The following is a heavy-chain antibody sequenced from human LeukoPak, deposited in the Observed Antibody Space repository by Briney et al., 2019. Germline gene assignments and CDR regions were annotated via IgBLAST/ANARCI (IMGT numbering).Heavy chain of an antibody. D-gene: IGHD6-19*01. V-gene: IGHV7-4-1*02. CDR2: INTKTGNP. CDR3: AKGGWVAVTGMDS. J-gene: IGHJ4*02. Sequence: ASVKVSCKASGYTFTVHAMNWVRQAPGQGPEWMGYINTKTGNPTYAQGFTGRFVFSLDTSVSTAYLQISSLKPEDTGVYYCAKGGWVAVTGMDSWGQGTLVTVSS. CDR1: GYTFTVHA.